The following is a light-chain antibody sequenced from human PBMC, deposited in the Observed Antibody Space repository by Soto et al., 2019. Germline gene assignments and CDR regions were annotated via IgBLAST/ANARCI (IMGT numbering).Light chain of an antibody. J-gene: IGLJ3*02. CDR1: GSDIGAYNF. V-gene: IGLV2-8*01. CDR2: GVT. CDR3: YSYAGRNIWV. Sequence: QSALAQPPSASGSPGQSDTISCTGSGSDIGAYNFVSWYQQHPGKAPKLMIFGVTERPSGVPDRFSGSKSGNTASLTVSGLQADDEAVYYCYSYAGRNIWVFGGGTQLTVL.